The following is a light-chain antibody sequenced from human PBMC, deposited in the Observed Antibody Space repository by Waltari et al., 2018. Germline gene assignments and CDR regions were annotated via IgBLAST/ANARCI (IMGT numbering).Light chain of an antibody. CDR1: QSVSSTY. Sequence: FVLTQSPGTLSLSPGERVTLSCRASQSVSSTYLAWYPQKPGQAPGLLIYDASNRATGIADRFSGSGSGTDFTLTISRLEPEDVAVYYCQQYGRSPWTFGQGTKVEIK. CDR3: QQYGRSPWT. J-gene: IGKJ1*01. V-gene: IGKV3-20*01. CDR2: DAS.